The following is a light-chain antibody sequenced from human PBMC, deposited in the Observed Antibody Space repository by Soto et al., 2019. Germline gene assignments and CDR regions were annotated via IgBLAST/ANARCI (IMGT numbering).Light chain of an antibody. CDR2: EVS. J-gene: IGLJ2*01. Sequence: QSVLTQPASVSGSPGQSITISCTGTSSDIGSYDLVSWYQQHPGKAPKLIIYEVSQRPSGVPDRFSGSKSGNTASLTVSGLQLEDEADYYCSSFTGSDNPFGGGTKLTVL. CDR3: SSFTGSDNP. V-gene: IGLV2-14*02. CDR1: SSDIGSYDL.